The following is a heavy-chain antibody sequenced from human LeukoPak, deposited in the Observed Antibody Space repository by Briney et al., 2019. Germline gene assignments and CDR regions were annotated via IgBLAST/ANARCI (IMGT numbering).Heavy chain of an antibody. Sequence: SVKVSCKASGYTFTDYNMHWVRQAPGQGPEWMGWMSPHSGDTNYAQKFRGRVTMTRDTSITTAYMELTSLTSDDTAVYYCVRDLYMASPSPDYWGRGTLVTVSS. J-gene: IGHJ4*02. CDR1: GYTFTDYN. V-gene: IGHV1-2*02. CDR2: MSPHSGDT. CDR3: VRDLYMASPSPDY. D-gene: IGHD4-11*01.